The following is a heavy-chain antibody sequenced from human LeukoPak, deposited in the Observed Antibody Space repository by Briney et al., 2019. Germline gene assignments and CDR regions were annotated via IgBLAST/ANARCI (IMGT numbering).Heavy chain of an antibody. Sequence: ASVKVSCKASGGTFSSYAISWVRQAPGQGLEWMGGIIPIFGTANYAQKFQGRVTITADESTSTAYMELSSLRSEDTAVYYCAIYNHYHYYYYMDVWGKGTTVTVSS. J-gene: IGHJ6*03. CDR1: GGTFSSYA. D-gene: IGHD1-1*01. CDR2: IIPIFGTA. V-gene: IGHV1-69*13. CDR3: AIYNHYHYYYYMDV.